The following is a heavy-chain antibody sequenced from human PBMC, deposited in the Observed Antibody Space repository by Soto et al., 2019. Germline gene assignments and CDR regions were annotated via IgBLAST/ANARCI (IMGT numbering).Heavy chain of an antibody. Sequence: QVQLQQWGAGLLKPSETLSLTCAVYGGSFSGYYWSWIRPPPGKGLEWIGEINHSGSTNYNPSLKSRVTISVDTSKNQSSLKLSSVTAADTAGYYCARVGYYGAGSYDSWGQGTLVTVSS. J-gene: IGHJ5*02. CDR1: GGSFSGYY. CDR2: INHSGST. D-gene: IGHD3-10*01. V-gene: IGHV4-34*01. CDR3: ARVGYYGAGSYDS.